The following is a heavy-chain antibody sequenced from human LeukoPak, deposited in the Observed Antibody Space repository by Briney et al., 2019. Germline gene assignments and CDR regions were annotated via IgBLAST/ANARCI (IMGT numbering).Heavy chain of an antibody. J-gene: IGHJ4*02. CDR1: GFTFSNYW. V-gene: IGHV3-74*03. Sequence: GGSLRLSCAASGFTFSNYWMHWVRQAPGKGLVWVSHINSDGSSTTYADSVKGRFTISRDNAKNTLYLQMNSLRVEDTAVYYCARGRPHGSDYWGQGTLVTVSS. CDR3: ARGRPHGSDY. D-gene: IGHD2-15*01. CDR2: INSDGSST.